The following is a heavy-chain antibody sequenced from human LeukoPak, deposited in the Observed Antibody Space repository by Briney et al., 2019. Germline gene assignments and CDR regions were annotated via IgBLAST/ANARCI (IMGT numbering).Heavy chain of an antibody. CDR3: AREGVYGDRYFDL. CDR2: IRYDGSNK. J-gene: IGHJ2*01. D-gene: IGHD4-17*01. V-gene: IGHV3-30*02. Sequence: PGGSLRLSCAASGFTFSSYGMHWVRQAPGKGLEWVAFIRYDGSNKYYADSVKGRFTISRDNSKNTLYLQMNSLRAEDTAVYYCAREGVYGDRYFDLWGRGTLVTVSS. CDR1: GFTFSSYG.